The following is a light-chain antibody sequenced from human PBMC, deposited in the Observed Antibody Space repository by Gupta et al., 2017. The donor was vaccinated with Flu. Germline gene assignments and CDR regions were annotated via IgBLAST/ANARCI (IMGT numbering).Light chain of an antibody. CDR1: NIGGKG. J-gene: IGLJ3*02. V-gene: IGLV3-21*02. CDR3: QGWDSASVVWV. CDR2: DDS. Sequence: SYVLTQPPSVSVSPGQTARVTCGASNIGGKGVYWYQQKPGQATVVVIYDDSVGPSGFTERIAGSNTRNTATLTIRRAEVGDEDDYYCQGWDSASVVWVFGGGTKLTVL.